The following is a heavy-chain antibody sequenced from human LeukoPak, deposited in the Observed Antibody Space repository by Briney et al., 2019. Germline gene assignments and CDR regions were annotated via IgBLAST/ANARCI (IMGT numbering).Heavy chain of an antibody. CDR3: AKHLTNAYYDMIWFDP. V-gene: IGHV4-39*01. Sequence: PSEPLSLTCTVCDGPISRLGYYWGWIRKPPGKGLAWIGRFSYSGSTYYNPSLKSRVTISVDSSNNQFSLRLSSVTAADTAVYYCAKHLTNAYYDMIWFDPWGQGTLVTVTS. CDR1: DGPISRLGYY. J-gene: IGHJ5*02. CDR2: FSYSGST. D-gene: IGHD3-16*01.